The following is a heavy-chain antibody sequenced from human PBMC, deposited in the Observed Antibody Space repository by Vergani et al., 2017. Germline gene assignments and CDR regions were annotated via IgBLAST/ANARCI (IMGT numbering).Heavy chain of an antibody. CDR2: IYYSGST. CDR1: GGSISSSSYY. D-gene: IGHD3-9*01. V-gene: IGHV4-39*07. Sequence: QLQLQESGPGLVKPSETLSLTCTVSGGSISSSSYYWGWIRQPPGKGLEWIGSIYYSGSTYYNPSLKSRVTISVDTSKNQFSLKLSSVTAADTAVYYCARXSTPRSYYDILTGYYTPAFDIWGQGTMVTVSS. J-gene: IGHJ3*02. CDR3: ARXSTPRSYYDILTGYYTPAFDI.